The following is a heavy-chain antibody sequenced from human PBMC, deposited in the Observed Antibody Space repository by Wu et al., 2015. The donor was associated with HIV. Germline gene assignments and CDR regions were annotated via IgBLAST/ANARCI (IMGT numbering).Heavy chain of an antibody. D-gene: IGHD2-21*02. CDR3: ARNVVVTALRNDDAFDI. CDR1: GGTFSSYA. CDR2: IIPIFGTA. V-gene: IGHV1-69*05. Sequence: QVQLVQSGAEVKKPGSSVKVSCKASGGTFSSYAISWVRQAPGQGLEWMGGIIPIFGTANYAQKFQGRVTITTDESTSTAYMELSSLRSEDTAVYYCARNVVVTALRNDDAFDIWGQGTMVTVSS. J-gene: IGHJ3*02.